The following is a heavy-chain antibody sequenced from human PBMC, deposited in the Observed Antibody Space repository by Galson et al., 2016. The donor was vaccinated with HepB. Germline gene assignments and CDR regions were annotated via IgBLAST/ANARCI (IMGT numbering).Heavy chain of an antibody. D-gene: IGHD1-1*01. CDR1: GVTLSNAW. J-gene: IGHJ6*02. CDR3: TIGTPGDV. CDR2: IRSKTEGGTT. Sequence: SLRLSCAGSGVTLSNAWMCWVRQAPGKGLEWVGRIRSKTEGGTTEYAAPVKGRFTISRDDSANTLYLQMNSLTTEDSAVDYCTIGTPGDVWGQGTTVTVSS. V-gene: IGHV3-15*01.